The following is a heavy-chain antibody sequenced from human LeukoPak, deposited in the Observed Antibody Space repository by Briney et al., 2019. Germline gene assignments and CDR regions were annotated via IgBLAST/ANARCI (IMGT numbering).Heavy chain of an antibody. CDR3: AREPSLHSSSSYNY. Sequence: ASVKVSCKASGYTFTSYDINWVRQATGQGLEGMGWINPNSGNPGYAQKFQGRLTMTRDTSITTAYMELTSLSSDDTAVYYCAREPSLHSSSSYNYWGQGTLVTVSS. CDR1: GYTFTSYD. V-gene: IGHV1-8*01. J-gene: IGHJ4*02. CDR2: INPNSGNP. D-gene: IGHD6-6*01.